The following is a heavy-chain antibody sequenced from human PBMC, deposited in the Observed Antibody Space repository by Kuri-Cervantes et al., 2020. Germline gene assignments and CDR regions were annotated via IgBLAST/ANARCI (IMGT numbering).Heavy chain of an antibody. D-gene: IGHD3-22*01. Sequence: ASVKVSCKASGYTFTSYGISWVRQAPGQGLEWMGWISAYNGNTHYAQNLQGRVTMTTDTSTSTAYMELRSLRSDDTAVYFCAKATYYYDSSGPNVFDIWGQATMATVSS. V-gene: IGHV1-18*01. J-gene: IGHJ3*02. CDR1: GYTFTSYG. CDR3: AKATYYYDSSGPNVFDI. CDR2: ISAYNGNT.